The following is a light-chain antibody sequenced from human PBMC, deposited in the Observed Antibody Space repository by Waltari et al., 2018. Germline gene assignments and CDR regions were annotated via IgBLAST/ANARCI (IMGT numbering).Light chain of an antibody. V-gene: IGKV3-20*01. CDR3: QKYGTLPAT. CDR2: DAS. CDR1: QSVSTY. J-gene: IGKJ1*01. Sequence: EIVLTQSPGTPSLSPGQRATLSCRASQSVSTYLAWYQQKPGQAPRLLIYDASTRATGIPDRFSGSGSGTDFSLTISRLESEDFAVYYCQKYGTLPATFGQGTKVEI.